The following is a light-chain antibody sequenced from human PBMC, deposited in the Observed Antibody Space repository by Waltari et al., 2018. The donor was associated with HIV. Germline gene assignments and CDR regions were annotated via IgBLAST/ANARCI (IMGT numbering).Light chain of an antibody. CDR1: QSLVYSDGETY. CDR2: KIS. V-gene: IGKV2-24*01. J-gene: IGKJ1*01. Sequence: VLTQTPLTLPVTLGQPASISCRSSQSLVYSDGETYLSWLHQRPGQAPRLLIYKISNRFSGVPDRFNGSGAGTDFTLKISRVEAEDVGVYYCMQASHHRTFGQGTKVEIK. CDR3: MQASHHRT.